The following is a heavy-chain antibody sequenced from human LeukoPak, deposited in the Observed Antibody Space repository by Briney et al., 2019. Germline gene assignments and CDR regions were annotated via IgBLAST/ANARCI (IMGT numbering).Heavy chain of an antibody. CDR2: IGTAGDT. J-gene: IGHJ6*02. CDR3: ARERTLAAAGTWYYYGMDV. V-gene: IGHV3-13*01. CDR1: GFTFSSYD. D-gene: IGHD6-13*01. Sequence: PGGSLRLSCAASGFTFSSYDMPWVRQAPGKGLEWVSAIGTAGDTYYPGSVKGRFTISRENAKNSLYLQMNSLRAGDTAVYYCARERTLAAAGTWYYYGMDVWGQGTTVTVSS.